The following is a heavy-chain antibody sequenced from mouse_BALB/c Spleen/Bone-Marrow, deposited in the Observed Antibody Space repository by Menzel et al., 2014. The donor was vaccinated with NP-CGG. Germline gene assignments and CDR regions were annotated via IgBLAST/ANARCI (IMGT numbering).Heavy chain of an antibody. J-gene: IGHJ2*01. CDR1: GFSLTSYG. Sequence: VMLVESGPGLVAPSQSLSVTCTVSGFSLTSYGVHWVRQPPGKGLEWLGVIWAGGSTNYNSALMSRLSISKDNSKSXVFLKMNSLQTDDTAVYYCARDQLGRRYYFDYWGRGTTLTVSS. D-gene: IGHD4-1*02. V-gene: IGHV2-9*02. CDR2: IWAGGST. CDR3: ARDQLGRRYYFDY.